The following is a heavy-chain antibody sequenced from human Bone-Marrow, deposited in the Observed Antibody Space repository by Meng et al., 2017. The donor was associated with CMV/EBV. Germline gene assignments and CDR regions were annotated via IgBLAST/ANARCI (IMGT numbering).Heavy chain of an antibody. CDR3: AKGLGVYYYYYGMDV. CDR2: ISWNSGSI. V-gene: IGHV3-9*03. D-gene: IGHD3/OR15-3a*01. Sequence: SLKISCAASGFTFDDYAMHWVRQAPGKGLEWVSGISWNSGSIGYGDSVKGRFTISRGNAKNSLYLQMNSLRAEDMALYYCAKGLGVYYYYYGMDVWGQGTTVTVSS. J-gene: IGHJ6*02. CDR1: GFTFDDYA.